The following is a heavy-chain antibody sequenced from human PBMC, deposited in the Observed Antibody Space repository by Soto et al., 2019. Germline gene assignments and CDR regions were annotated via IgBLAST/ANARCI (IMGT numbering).Heavy chain of an antibody. Sequence: GASVKVSCKASGYTFTSYGISWVRQAPGQGLEWMGWISGYNANTKYARILQGRVTMTTDTSTSTAYMELRSLRSDDTAVYYCARDSGPWFGELLWGGMDVWGQGTTVTVSS. CDR1: GYTFTSYG. CDR3: ARDSGPWFGELLWGGMDV. V-gene: IGHV1-18*01. J-gene: IGHJ6*02. D-gene: IGHD3-10*01. CDR2: ISGYNANT.